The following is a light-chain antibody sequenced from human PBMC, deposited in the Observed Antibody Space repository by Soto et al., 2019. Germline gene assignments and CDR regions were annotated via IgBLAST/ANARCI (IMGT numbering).Light chain of an antibody. CDR2: RNS. J-gene: IGLJ7*01. CDR1: SSNIGINY. Sequence: QSVLTQPPSASGNPGQTVTISCSGSSSNIGINYVYWYQQLPGTAPKLLIYRNSHRPSGIPDRFSGSKSGTSASLAISGLRSEDEADYYCAAWDDSLGSHAVFGGGTQLTVL. V-gene: IGLV1-47*01. CDR3: AAWDDSLGSHAV.